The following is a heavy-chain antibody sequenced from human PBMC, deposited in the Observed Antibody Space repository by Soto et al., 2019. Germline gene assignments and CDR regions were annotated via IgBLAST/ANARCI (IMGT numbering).Heavy chain of an antibody. J-gene: IGHJ6*02. CDR1: GYTFTGYY. Sequence: QVQLVQSGAEVKKPGASVKVSCKASGYTFTGYYMHWVRQAPGQGLEWMGWINPNSGGTNYAQKFKGWVTMTRDTSISTAYMELSRLRSDDTAVYYCARGGYSSSSSYYYGMDVWGQGTTVTVSS. CDR2: INPNSGGT. V-gene: IGHV1-2*04. D-gene: IGHD6-6*01. CDR3: ARGGYSSSSSYYYGMDV.